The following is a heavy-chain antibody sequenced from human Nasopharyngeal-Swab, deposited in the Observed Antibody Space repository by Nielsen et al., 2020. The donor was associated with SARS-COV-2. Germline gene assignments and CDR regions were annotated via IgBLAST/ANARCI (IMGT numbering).Heavy chain of an antibody. CDR3: ALGPYYYGSGSAPTQYGMDV. Sequence: GGSLRLSCAASGFTFDDYAMHWVRQAPGKGLEWVSGIGWNSGSIGYADSVKGRFTISRDNAKNSLYLQMNSLRAEDTALYYCALGPYYYGSGSAPTQYGMDVWGQGTTVTVSS. V-gene: IGHV3-9*01. D-gene: IGHD3-10*01. CDR2: IGWNSGSI. CDR1: GFTFDDYA. J-gene: IGHJ6*02.